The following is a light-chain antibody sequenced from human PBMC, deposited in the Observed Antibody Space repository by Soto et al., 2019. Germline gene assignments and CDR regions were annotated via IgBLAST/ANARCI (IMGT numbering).Light chain of an antibody. Sequence: EIVLTQSPGTLSLSPGERATLSCRASQSISSSYLAWYQQKPGQAPRLLIYGASSRATDIPDRFSGSGSGTDFTLTIRRLEPEDFAVYYRQHYGISPIFTFGPGTKVDIK. J-gene: IGKJ3*01. V-gene: IGKV3-20*01. CDR3: QHYGISPIFT. CDR1: QSISSSY. CDR2: GAS.